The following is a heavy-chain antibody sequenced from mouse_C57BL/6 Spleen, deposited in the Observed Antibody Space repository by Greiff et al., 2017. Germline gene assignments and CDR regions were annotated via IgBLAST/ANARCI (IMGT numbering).Heavy chain of an antibody. CDR1: GFSLTSYG. D-gene: IGHD2-2*01. V-gene: IGHV2-2*01. Sequence: VMLVESGPGLVQPSQSLSITCTVSGFSLTSYGVHWVRQSPGKGLEWLGVIWSGGSTDYNAAFISRLSISKDNSKSQVFFKMNSLQADDTAIYYCARKGGGLPLMDYWGQGTSVTVSS. CDR2: IWSGGST. J-gene: IGHJ4*01. CDR3: ARKGGGLPLMDY.